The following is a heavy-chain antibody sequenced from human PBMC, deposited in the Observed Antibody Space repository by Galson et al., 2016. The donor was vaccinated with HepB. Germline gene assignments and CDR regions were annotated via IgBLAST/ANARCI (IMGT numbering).Heavy chain of an antibody. J-gene: IGHJ4*02. CDR3: ARLSATYYVDN. CDR1: GDSVISNNW. CDR2: IHHGGSS. Sequence: SETLSLTCAVSGDSVISNNWWSWVRQPPGKGLEWIGEIHHGGSSNYNPSLKSRLTMSVDKSKNQFSLRLTSVTVADAAVYYCARLSATYYVDNWGQGTLVTVSS. V-gene: IGHV4-4*02.